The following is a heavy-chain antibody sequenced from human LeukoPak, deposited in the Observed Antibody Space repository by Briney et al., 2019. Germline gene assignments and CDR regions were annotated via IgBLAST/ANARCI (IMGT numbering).Heavy chain of an antibody. D-gene: IGHD2-2*01. V-gene: IGHV1-69*06. Sequence: ASVKVSCKASEGTFSSYAISWVRQAPGQGLEWMGGIIPIFGTANYTQKFQGRVTITADKSTSTAYMELSSLRSEDTAVYYCAGNIVVVPAARGWFDPWGQGTLVTVSS. CDR3: AGNIVVVPAARGWFDP. J-gene: IGHJ5*02. CDR2: IIPIFGTA. CDR1: EGTFSSYA.